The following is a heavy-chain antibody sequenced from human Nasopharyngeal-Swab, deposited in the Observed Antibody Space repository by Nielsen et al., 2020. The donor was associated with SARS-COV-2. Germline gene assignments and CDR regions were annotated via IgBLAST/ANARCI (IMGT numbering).Heavy chain of an antibody. CDR1: GGSFSGYY. V-gene: IGHV4-34*01. CDR2: INHSGST. Sequence: SETLSLTCAVYGGSFSGYYWSWIRQPPGKGLEWMGEINHSGSTNYNPSLKSRVTISVDTSKNQFSLKLSSVTAADTAVYYCARGAVAGTVPRWFDPWGQGTLVTVSS. J-gene: IGHJ5*02. D-gene: IGHD6-19*01. CDR3: ARGAVAGTVPRWFDP.